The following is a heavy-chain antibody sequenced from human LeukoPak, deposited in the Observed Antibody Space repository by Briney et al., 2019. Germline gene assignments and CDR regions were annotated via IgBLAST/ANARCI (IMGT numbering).Heavy chain of an antibody. J-gene: IGHJ3*01. CDR3: ARGYVSSNWYKEDAFDV. V-gene: IGHV4-30-2*01. D-gene: IGHD6-13*01. CDR1: GDSISSGGYY. Sequence: SQTLSLTCIVSGDSISSGGYYWSWIRQPPGKGLEWIGYIYHSGSTYYNPSLKSRVTISVDRSKNEFSLNLNSVTAADTAVYYCARGYVSSNWYKEDAFDVWGQGTMVTVSS. CDR2: IYHSGST.